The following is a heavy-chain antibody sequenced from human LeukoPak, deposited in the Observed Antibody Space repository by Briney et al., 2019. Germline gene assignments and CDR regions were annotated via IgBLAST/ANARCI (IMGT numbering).Heavy chain of an antibody. CDR3: ARDTEMTTVTTSYFDY. J-gene: IGHJ4*02. CDR1: GFTFSSYA. CDR2: ISYDGSNK. V-gene: IGHV3-30-3*01. D-gene: IGHD4-17*01. Sequence: PGGSLRLSCAASGFTFSSYAMHWVRQAPGKGLEWVAVISYDGSNKYYADSVKGRFTISRDNSKNTLYLQMNSLRAEDTAVYYCARDTEMTTVTTSYFDYWGQGTLVTVSS.